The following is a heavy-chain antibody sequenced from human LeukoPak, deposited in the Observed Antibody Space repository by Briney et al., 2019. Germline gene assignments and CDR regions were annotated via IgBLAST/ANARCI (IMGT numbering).Heavy chain of an antibody. D-gene: IGHD2-21*01. CDR1: GFTFSTYD. CDR2: IRFDGLRE. V-gene: IGHV3-30*02. J-gene: IGHJ4*02. Sequence: PGGSLRLSCATSGFTFSTYDMHWVRQAPGKGLEWVAHIRFDGLRERYADSVRGRVTVSRDNSKNTLFLQMNSLRAEDTAVYYCAKDRQTYASYGYFDYWGQGTLVPVST. CDR3: AKDRQTYASYGYFDY.